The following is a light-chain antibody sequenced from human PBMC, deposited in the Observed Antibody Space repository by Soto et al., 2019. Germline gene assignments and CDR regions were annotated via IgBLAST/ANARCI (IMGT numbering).Light chain of an antibody. CDR1: NSNIGAGYD. CDR3: QSYDSSLSGSGV. J-gene: IGLJ1*01. Sequence: QSVPTQPPPVSGAPGQRVTISCTGSNSNIGAGYDVHWYQQLPGTAPKLLIYGNSNRPSGVPDRFSGSKSGTSASLAITGLQAEDEADYYCQSYDSSLSGSGVFGTGTKVTVL. V-gene: IGLV1-40*01. CDR2: GNS.